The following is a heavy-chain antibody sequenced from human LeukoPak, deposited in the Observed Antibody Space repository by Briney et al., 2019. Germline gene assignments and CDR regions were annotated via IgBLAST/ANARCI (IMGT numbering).Heavy chain of an antibody. D-gene: IGHD1-26*01. Sequence: SETLSLTCTVSGGSISSYYWSWIRQPPGKGLEWIGYTHYSGSTSYNSSLKSRVTISVDTSKNQFSLKLTSVTAADTAVYYCARGYSGSYGRFDYWGQGTLVTVSS. V-gene: IGHV4-59*01. CDR2: THYSGST. CDR1: GGSISSYY. J-gene: IGHJ4*02. CDR3: ARGYSGSYGRFDY.